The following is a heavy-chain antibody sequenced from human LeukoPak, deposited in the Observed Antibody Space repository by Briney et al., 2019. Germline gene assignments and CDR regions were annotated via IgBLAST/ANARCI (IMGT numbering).Heavy chain of an antibody. CDR1: GYTFTSYD. J-gene: IGHJ6*03. V-gene: IGHV1-8*01. CDR2: MNPNSGNT. D-gene: IGHD4-11*01. Sequence: AASVKVSCKASGYTFTSYDINWVRQATGQGLEWMGWMNPNSGNTGYAQKFQGGVTMTRNTSISTAYMELSSLRSEDTAVYYCARGDSNYNYYYYYYMDVWGKGTTVTVSS. CDR3: ARGDSNYNYYYYYYMDV.